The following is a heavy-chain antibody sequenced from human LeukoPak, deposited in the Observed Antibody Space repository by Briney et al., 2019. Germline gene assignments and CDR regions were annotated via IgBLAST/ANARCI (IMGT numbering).Heavy chain of an antibody. J-gene: IGHJ1*01. V-gene: IGHV4-59*01. D-gene: IGHD2-15*01. CDR2: IYYSGCT. CDR3: ARARTYCSGGSCYAWYFQH. CDR1: GGSISSYY. Sequence: SETLSLTCTVSGGSISSYYWSWIRQPPGKGLEWIGYIYYSGCTNYNPSLKSRVTISVDTSKNQFSLKLSSVTAADTAVYYCARARTYCSGGSCYAWYFQHWGQGTLVTVSS.